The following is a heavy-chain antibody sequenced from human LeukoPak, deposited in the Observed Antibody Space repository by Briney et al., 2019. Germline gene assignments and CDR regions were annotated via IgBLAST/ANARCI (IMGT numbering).Heavy chain of an antibody. D-gene: IGHD1-26*01. CDR3: VRHPFATPFDY. CDR1: GGSFSGYY. CDR2: INHSGST. Sequence: PSETLSLTCAVYGGSFSGYYWSWIRQPPGKGLEWIGEINHSGSTNYNPSLKSRVTISVDTSKNQFSLRLRSVTAADTAVYYCVRHPFATPFDYWGQGTLVTVSS. V-gene: IGHV4-34*01. J-gene: IGHJ4*02.